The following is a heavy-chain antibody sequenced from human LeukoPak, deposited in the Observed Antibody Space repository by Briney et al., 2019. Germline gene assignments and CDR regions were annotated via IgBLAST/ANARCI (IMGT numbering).Heavy chain of an antibody. CDR1: GGSISSGSYY. CDR3: ARGSAALDY. CDR2: IYTSGST. Sequence: SQTLSLTCTVSGGSISSGSYYWSWIRQPAGKGLEWIGRIYTSGSTNYNPSLKSRVTISVDTSKNQFSLKLSSVTAADTAVYYCARGSAALDYWGQGILVTVSS. V-gene: IGHV4-61*02. D-gene: IGHD6-13*01. J-gene: IGHJ4*02.